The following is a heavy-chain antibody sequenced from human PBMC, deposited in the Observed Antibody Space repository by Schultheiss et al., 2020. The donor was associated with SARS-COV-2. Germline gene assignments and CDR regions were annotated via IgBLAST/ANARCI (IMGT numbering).Heavy chain of an antibody. D-gene: IGHD6-6*01. V-gene: IGHV3-21*05. Sequence: GGSLRLSCAASGFTFSSYWMHWVRQAPGKGLEWVSYISSSSSYTNYADSVKGRFTISRDNAKNSLYLQMNSLRDEDTAVYYCARGEYSTGYMDVWGKGTTVTVSS. CDR3: ARGEYSTGYMDV. CDR1: GFTFSSYW. CDR2: ISSSSSYT. J-gene: IGHJ6*03.